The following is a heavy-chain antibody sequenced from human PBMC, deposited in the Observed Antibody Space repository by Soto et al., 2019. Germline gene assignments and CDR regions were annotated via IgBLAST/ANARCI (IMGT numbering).Heavy chain of an antibody. Sequence: GGSLRLSCAASGFTFSSHWMSWVRQAPGKGLEWVANIKPDGSEKWYVDSVKGRFTISRDNAKNSLYLQMNSLRAEDTAVYYCAREYCSSTSCLNWFDPWGQGTLVTVSS. CDR1: GFTFSSHW. D-gene: IGHD2-2*01. CDR3: AREYCSSTSCLNWFDP. J-gene: IGHJ5*02. V-gene: IGHV3-7*01. CDR2: IKPDGSEK.